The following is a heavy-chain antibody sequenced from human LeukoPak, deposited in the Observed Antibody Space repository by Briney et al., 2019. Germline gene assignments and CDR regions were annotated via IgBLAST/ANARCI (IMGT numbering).Heavy chain of an antibody. CDR3: ARVVRGVTVGYFDY. Sequence: PSETLSLTCGVSGGSISSNNWWSWVRQPPGRGLEWIGEIYHSGSTNYNPSLKSRVTMSVDNSKNQFSLKLSSVTAADTAVYYCARVVRGVTVGYFDYWGQGTLVTVSS. V-gene: IGHV4-4*02. CDR1: GGSISSNNW. CDR2: IYHSGST. D-gene: IGHD3-10*01. J-gene: IGHJ4*02.